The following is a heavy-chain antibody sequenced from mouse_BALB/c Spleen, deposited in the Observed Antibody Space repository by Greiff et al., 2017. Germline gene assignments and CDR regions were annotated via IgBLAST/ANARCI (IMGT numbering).Heavy chain of an antibody. CDR3: ARPDYYGSLDY. CDR2: ISSGGGST. J-gene: IGHJ2*01. CDR1: GFAFSSYD. D-gene: IGHD1-1*01. V-gene: IGHV5-12-1*01. Sequence: EVKLVESGGDLVKPGGSLKLSCAASGFAFSSYDMSWVRQTPEKRLEWVAYISSGGGSTYYPDTVKGRFTISRDNAKNTLYLQMSSLKSEDTAMYYCARPDYYGSLDYWGQGTTLAVSS.